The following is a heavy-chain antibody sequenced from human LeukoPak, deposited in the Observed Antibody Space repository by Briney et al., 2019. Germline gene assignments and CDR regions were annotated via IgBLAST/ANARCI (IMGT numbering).Heavy chain of an antibody. CDR2: ISYDGSNK. CDR3: ASLAKGGNVFDY. D-gene: IGHD4-23*01. V-gene: IGHV3-30*04. J-gene: IGHJ4*02. Sequence: GRSLRLSCAASGFTFSSYAMHWVRQAPGKGLEWVAVISYDGSNKYYADSVKGRFTISRDNSKNTLYLQMNSLRAEDTAVYYCASLAKGGNVFDYWGQGTLLTVSS. CDR1: GFTFSSYA.